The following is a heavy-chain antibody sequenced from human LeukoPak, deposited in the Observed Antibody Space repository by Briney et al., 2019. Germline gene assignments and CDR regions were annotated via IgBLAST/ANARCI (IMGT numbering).Heavy chain of an antibody. J-gene: IGHJ4*02. Sequence: RPGGSLRLSCAASGFTFDDYTMHWVRQAPGKGLEWVSVIRWDGSNTYYVDSVKGRFTISRDNSKNSLYLQMNSLRIEDTALYYCAKSGNGHAHFDSWGQGTLVTVSS. V-gene: IGHV3-43*01. CDR2: IRWDGSNT. CDR1: GFTFDDYT. D-gene: IGHD4-23*01. CDR3: AKSGNGHAHFDS.